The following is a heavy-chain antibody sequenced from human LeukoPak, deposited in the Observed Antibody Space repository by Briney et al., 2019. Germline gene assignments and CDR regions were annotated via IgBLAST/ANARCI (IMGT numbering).Heavy chain of an antibody. D-gene: IGHD3-10*01. CDR3: ARTMVRGVKSAFDI. Sequence: GGSLRLSCAASGFTFSSYWMSWVRQAPGKGLEWVANIKQDGSEKYYVDSVKGRFTISRDNAKNSLYLQMNSLRAEDTAVYYCARTMVRGVKSAFDIWGQGTMVTVSS. CDR1: GFTFSSYW. CDR2: IKQDGSEK. J-gene: IGHJ3*02. V-gene: IGHV3-7*01.